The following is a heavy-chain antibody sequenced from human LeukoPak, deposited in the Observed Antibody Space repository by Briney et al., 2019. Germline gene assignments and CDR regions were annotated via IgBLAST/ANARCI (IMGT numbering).Heavy chain of an antibody. V-gene: IGHV1-8*01. CDR3: AREVDILTVTYAFDI. Sequence: ASVKVSCKASGYTFTSYDINWVRQATGQGLEWMGWMNPNSGNTGYAQKFQGRVTMTRNTSISTACMELSSLRSEDTAVYYCAREVDILTVTYAFDIWGQGTMVTVSS. CDR1: GYTFTSYD. J-gene: IGHJ3*02. D-gene: IGHD3-9*01. CDR2: MNPNSGNT.